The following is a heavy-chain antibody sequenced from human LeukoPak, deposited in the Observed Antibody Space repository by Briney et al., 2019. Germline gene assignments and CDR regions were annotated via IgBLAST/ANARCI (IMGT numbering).Heavy chain of an antibody. CDR1: GDSVSRNNIA. J-gene: IGHJ4*02. CDR3: ARGRDVVVVPAADFDY. CDR2: IYYNSQWYS. V-gene: IGHV6-1*01. D-gene: IGHD2-2*01. Sequence: SQTLSLTCAISGDSVSRNNIAWNWIRQSPSRGFEWLGRIYYNSQWYSDYAVSVRSRITINPDTSKNQFSLQLNSVTPEDTAVYYCARGRDVVVVPAADFDYWGQGILVTVSS.